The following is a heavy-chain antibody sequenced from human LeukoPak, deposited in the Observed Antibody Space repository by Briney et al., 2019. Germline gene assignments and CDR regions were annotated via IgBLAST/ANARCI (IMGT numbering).Heavy chain of an antibody. CDR1: GGSISSGGYS. CDR2: IYHSGST. V-gene: IGHV4-30-2*01. CDR3: ARGGYTSPYYFDY. J-gene: IGHJ4*02. D-gene: IGHD5-24*01. Sequence: SETLSLTCAVSGGSISSGGYSWSWIRQPPGKGLEWIGYIYHSGSTYYNPSLKSRVTISVDRSKNQFSLKLSSVTAADTAVYYCARGGYTSPYYFDYWGQGTLVTVSS.